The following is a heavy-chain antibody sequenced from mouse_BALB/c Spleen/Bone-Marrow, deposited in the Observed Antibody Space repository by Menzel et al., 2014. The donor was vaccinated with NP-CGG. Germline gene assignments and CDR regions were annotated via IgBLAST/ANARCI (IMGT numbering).Heavy chain of an antibody. D-gene: IGHD2-2*01. CDR3: ARSGGGYDGFAY. CDR1: GYTFTSYW. CDR2: INPSTGYT. Sequence: QVQLKESGAELAKPGAPVKMSCKASGYTFTSYWMHWVKQRPGQGLEWIGYINPSTGYTEYNQKFKDKATLTADKSSSTAYMQLSSLTSEDSAVYYCARSGGGYDGFAYWGQGTLVTVSA. V-gene: IGHV1-7*01. J-gene: IGHJ3*01.